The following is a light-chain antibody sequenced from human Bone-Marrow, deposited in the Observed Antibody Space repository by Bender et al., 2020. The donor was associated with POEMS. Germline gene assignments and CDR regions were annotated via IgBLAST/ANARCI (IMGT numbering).Light chain of an antibody. J-gene: IGLJ2*01. CDR1: RIDVGHYDY. Sequence: QSALTQPPSASGSPGQSVTISCTGTRIDVGHYDYVSWYQHRPGKAPKLLIHDVNKRPSGVPDRFSGSKSGNTASLTVSGLQADDEADYYCSSYSGSNSDVIFGGGTKLTVL. V-gene: IGLV2-8*01. CDR3: SSYSGSNSDVI. CDR2: DVN.